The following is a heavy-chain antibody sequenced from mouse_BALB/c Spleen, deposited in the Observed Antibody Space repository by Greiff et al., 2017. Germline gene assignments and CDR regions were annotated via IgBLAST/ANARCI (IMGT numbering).Heavy chain of an antibody. CDR1: GYTFTDYN. D-gene: IGHD2-2*01. V-gene: IGHV1S29*02. Sequence: EVQLQQSGPELVKPGASVKISCKASGYTFTDYNMHWVKQSHGKSLEWIGYIYPYNGGTGYNQKFKSKATLTVDNSSSTAYMELRSLTSEDSAVYYCARMGLRPYDFDYWGQGTTLTVSS. CDR2: IYPYNGGT. J-gene: IGHJ2*01. CDR3: ARMGLRPYDFDY.